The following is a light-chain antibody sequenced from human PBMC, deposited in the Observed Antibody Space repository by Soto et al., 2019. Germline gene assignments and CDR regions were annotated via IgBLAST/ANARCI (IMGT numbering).Light chain of an antibody. J-gene: IGKJ1*01. V-gene: IGKV1-5*03. CDR1: QSISYW. CDR3: QQYNNYWT. CDR2: KAS. Sequence: DIQMTQSPSTLSASVGDRVTITCRASQSISYWLAWYQQKPGKAPTLLIYKASSLESGVPLRFSGSGSGTEFTLTISSLQPDDVATYYCQQYNNYWTFGQGTKVEIK.